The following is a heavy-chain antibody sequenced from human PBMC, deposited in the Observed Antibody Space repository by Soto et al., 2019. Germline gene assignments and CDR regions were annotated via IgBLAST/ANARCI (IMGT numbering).Heavy chain of an antibody. V-gene: IGHV1-69*01. D-gene: IGHD2-8*01. Sequence: QVQLLQSGTELREPGSSVTISCTPSGGTFASSAFAWVRQAPGGRIEWMGCIIPILGNTKYAEKFLGRLTIRTDDSSRTGYLELSRLTVDDTAVYFCAKKNPHGDSNKAWLDPWGQGSLVTVST. CDR3: AKKNPHGDSNKAWLDP. J-gene: IGHJ5*02. CDR1: GGTFASSA. CDR2: IIPILGNT.